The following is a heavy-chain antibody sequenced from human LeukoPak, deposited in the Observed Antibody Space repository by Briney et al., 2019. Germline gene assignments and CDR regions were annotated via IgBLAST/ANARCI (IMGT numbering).Heavy chain of an antibody. CDR1: GGSISSYY. CDR3: ARGRGGYDFFDY. Sequence: SETLSLTCTVSGGSISSYYWSWIRQPPGKGLEWIGYIYYSGTTYYNPSLKSRVTISVDTSKNQFSLKLSSVTAADTAVYYCARGRGGYDFFDYWGQGTLVTVSS. J-gene: IGHJ4*02. CDR2: IYYSGTT. D-gene: IGHD5-12*01. V-gene: IGHV4-59*08.